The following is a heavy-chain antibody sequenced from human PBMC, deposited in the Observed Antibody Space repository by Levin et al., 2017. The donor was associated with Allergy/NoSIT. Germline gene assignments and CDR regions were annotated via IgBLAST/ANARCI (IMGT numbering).Heavy chain of an antibody. CDR2: ISGYNGNT. J-gene: IGHJ5*02. CDR3: ARDGVYDFRSPHYWGYFDL. D-gene: IGHD3/OR15-3a*01. Sequence: KSGESLKISCKASGYTFTNYGVSWVRQFPGQGLEWMGWISGYNGNTIYPQKLQGRVTLTIDTSTTTVFMELRGLTSDDTALYYCARDGVYDFRSPHYWGYFDLWGQGTLVTVSS. CDR1: GYTFTNYG. V-gene: IGHV1-18*01.